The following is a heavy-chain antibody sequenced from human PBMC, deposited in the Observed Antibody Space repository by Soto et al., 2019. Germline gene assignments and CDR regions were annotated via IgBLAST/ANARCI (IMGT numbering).Heavy chain of an antibody. CDR1: GFTFSSHP. J-gene: IGHJ4*02. V-gene: IGHV3-74*01. D-gene: IGHD2-8*01. Sequence: GGSLRLSCATSGFTFSSHPIHWVRQAPGKGPVWVSRITEDGSGTTYADSVKGRFTVTRDNAKNTMYLQMSGLGAEDTAVYHCVRGTNGWRGMDYWGQGTLVTVSS. CDR3: VRGTNGWRGMDY. CDR2: ITEDGSGT.